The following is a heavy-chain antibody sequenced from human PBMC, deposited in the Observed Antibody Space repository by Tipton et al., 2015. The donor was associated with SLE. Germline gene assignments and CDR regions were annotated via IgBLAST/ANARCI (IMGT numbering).Heavy chain of an antibody. CDR3: ASEKIATSGDAADL. D-gene: IGHD1-26*01. CDR2: ITTTGSDR. CDR1: GITFRSYV. J-gene: IGHJ3*01. Sequence: SLRLSCTTSGITFRSYVMHWVRQAPGKGLEWISYITTTGSDRLYADSVRGRFTVSRDNARNSLYLQMNSLRVDDTAVYYCASEKIATSGDAADLWGQGTLVTVSS. V-gene: IGHV3-48*03.